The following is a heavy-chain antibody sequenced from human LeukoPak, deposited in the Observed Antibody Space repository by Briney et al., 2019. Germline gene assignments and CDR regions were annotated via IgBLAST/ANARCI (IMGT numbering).Heavy chain of an antibody. CDR2: ISSSGSTI. CDR1: GFTFSSYA. D-gene: IGHD2-2*01. Sequence: GGSLRLSCAASGFTFSSYAVSWVRQAPGKGLEWVSYISSSGSTIYYADSVKGRFTISRDNAKNSLYLQMNSLRAEDTAVYYCARGTALAPFDYWGQGTLVTVSS. J-gene: IGHJ4*02. CDR3: ARGTALAPFDY. V-gene: IGHV3-48*03.